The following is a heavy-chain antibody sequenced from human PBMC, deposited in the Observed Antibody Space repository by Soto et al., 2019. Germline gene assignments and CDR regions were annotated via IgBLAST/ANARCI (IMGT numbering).Heavy chain of an antibody. Sequence: GGSLRLSCAASGFTFDDYAMHWVRQAPGKGLEWVSGISWNSGSIGCADSVKGRFTISRDNAKNSLYLQMNSLRAEDTALYYCAKVPYSGSYPAYAFDIWGQGTMVTVSS. CDR1: GFTFDDYA. J-gene: IGHJ3*02. CDR2: ISWNSGSI. CDR3: AKVPYSGSYPAYAFDI. V-gene: IGHV3-9*01. D-gene: IGHD1-26*01.